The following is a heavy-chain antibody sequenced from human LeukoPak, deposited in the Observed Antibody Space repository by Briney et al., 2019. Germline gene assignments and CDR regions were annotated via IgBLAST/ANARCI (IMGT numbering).Heavy chain of an antibody. D-gene: IGHD2-15*01. J-gene: IGHJ6*02. Sequence: GESLKISCKGSGYSFSNYWTDWVRQMPGKGLEWIGIVHPGDSNIKYSPSFQGQVTISADKSISTAYLQWSSLKASDTAMYYCARALYGYGMDVWGQGTTVTVSS. CDR2: VHPGDSNI. CDR1: GYSFSNYW. CDR3: ARALYGYGMDV. V-gene: IGHV5-51*01.